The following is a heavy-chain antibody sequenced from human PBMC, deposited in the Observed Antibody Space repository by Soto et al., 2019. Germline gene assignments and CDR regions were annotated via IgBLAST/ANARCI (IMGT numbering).Heavy chain of an antibody. CDR3: ARGGQHSKASYYYDMYV. CDR2: SIPIFRTA. V-gene: IGHV1-69*01. Sequence: QVQLVQSGAEVKKPGSSVKVSCKASGGTFSSYSISWVRQAPGQGLEWMGGSIPIFRTANYAQKFQGRVTITADESTSTVYMELSSLRSEDTAVYYCARGGQHSKASYYYDMYVWGQGTTVTVSS. D-gene: IGHD2-21*01. CDR1: GGTFSSYS. J-gene: IGHJ6*01.